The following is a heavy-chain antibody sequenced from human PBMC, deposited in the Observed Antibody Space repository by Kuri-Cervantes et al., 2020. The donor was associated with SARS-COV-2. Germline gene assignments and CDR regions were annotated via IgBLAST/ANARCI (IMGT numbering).Heavy chain of an antibody. CDR2: IYYSGST. V-gene: IGHV4-59*08. Sequence: SQTLSLTCAVYGGSFSGYYWSWIRQPPGKGLEWIGYIYYSGSTNYNPSLKSRVTISVDTSKNQFSLKLSSVTAADTAVYYCARFMVQGVIRYYYYYMDVWGKGTMVTVSS. D-gene: IGHD3-10*01. CDR1: GGSFSGYY. CDR3: ARFMVQGVIRYYYYYMDV. J-gene: IGHJ6*03.